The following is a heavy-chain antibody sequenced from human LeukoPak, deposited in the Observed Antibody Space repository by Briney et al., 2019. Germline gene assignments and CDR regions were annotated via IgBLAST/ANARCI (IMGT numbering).Heavy chain of an antibody. J-gene: IGHJ5*02. Sequence: PSQTLSLTCSLSVETVTIGADYGRWVRQHRGKRLEWIGKIYYRWSTYSNQTLRSRLTISVDTSNNQFSLKMTSVTAADMAVYYCARGGVAARLMYGFQNWFDPWGQGTLVTVSS. CDR3: ARGGVAARLMYGFQNWFDP. D-gene: IGHD6-6*01. CDR1: VETVTIGADY. V-gene: IGHV4-31*03. CDR2: IYYRWST.